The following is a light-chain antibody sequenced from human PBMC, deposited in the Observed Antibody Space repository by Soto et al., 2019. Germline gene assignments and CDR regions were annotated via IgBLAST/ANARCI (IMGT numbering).Light chain of an antibody. CDR2: GAS. Sequence: VLTQSPGTLSLSPGERATISCRASQSIGSSYLAWYQHKPGQAPRLLIYGASSRATGISHRFSGSGSGTDFTLTISRLEPEDCGVYYCQQYGYLGTFGQGTKVEFK. CDR3: QQYGYLGT. CDR1: QSIGSSY. J-gene: IGKJ1*01. V-gene: IGKV3-20*01.